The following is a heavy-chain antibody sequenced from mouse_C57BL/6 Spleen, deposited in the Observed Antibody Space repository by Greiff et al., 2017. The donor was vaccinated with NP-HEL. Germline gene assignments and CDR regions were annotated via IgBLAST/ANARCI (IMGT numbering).Heavy chain of an antibody. D-gene: IGHD4-1*01. CDR1: GYSFTGYY. V-gene: IGHV1-42*01. CDR3: AITNWDDRFAY. Sequence: VQLQQSGPELVKPGASVKISCKASGYSFTGYYMNWVKQSPEKSLEWIGEINPSTGGTTYNQKFKAKATLTVDKSSSTAYMQLKSLTSEDSAVYYCAITNWDDRFAYWGQGTLVTVSA. J-gene: IGHJ3*01. CDR2: INPSTGGT.